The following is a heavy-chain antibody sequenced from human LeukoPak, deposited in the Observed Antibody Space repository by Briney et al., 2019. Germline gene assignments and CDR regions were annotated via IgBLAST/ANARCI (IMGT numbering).Heavy chain of an antibody. J-gene: IGHJ6*03. Sequence: ASVKVSCKASGGTFSSYAISWVRQAPGQGLEWMGGIIPIFGTANYAQKFQGRVTITADESTSTAYMELSSLRSEDTAVYYCARDLLGYCSSTSCYRGYYYYMDVWGKGTTVTVSS. D-gene: IGHD2-2*03. CDR2: IIPIFGTA. V-gene: IGHV1-69*01. CDR3: ARDLLGYCSSTSCYRGYYYYMDV. CDR1: GGTFSSYA.